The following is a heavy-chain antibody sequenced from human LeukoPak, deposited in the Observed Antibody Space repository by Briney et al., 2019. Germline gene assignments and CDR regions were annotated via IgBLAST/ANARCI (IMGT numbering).Heavy chain of an antibody. CDR2: IYYSGST. CDR3: VRWTTFDAFDI. J-gene: IGHJ3*02. V-gene: IGHV4-31*03. D-gene: IGHD4-17*01. CDR1: GGSISSGGYY. Sequence: SETLSLTCTVSGGSISSGGYYWSWIRQHPGKGLEWIGYIYYSGSTYYNPSLKSRVTISVDTSKNQFSLKLSSVTAADTAVYYCVRWTTFDAFDIWGQGTMVTVSS.